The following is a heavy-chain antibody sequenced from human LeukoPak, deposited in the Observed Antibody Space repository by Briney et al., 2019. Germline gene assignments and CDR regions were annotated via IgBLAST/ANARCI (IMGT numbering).Heavy chain of an antibody. CDR2: ISTFNGHT. CDR3: ARVDTVNYYYYMDV. D-gene: IGHD5-18*01. CDR1: GYSFTTYG. Sequence: GASVRISCKASGYSFTTYGISWVRQAPGHGLEWMGWISTFNGHTNYAQSRQGRVTMTTDTSTSTVYMELSSLVSDDTAVYYCARVDTVNYYYYMDVWGKGTPVTVSS. V-gene: IGHV1-18*01. J-gene: IGHJ6*03.